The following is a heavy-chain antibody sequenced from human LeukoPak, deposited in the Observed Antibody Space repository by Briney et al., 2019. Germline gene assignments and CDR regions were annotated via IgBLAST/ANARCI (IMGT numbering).Heavy chain of an antibody. Sequence: GGSLRLSCAASGFTFSTYAMNWARQAPGKGLEWVSTISAGGDSTYHADSVKGRFTISRDNSKNTLYLQMNSLRVADTAVYYCAGRGYSYGGGGYWGQGTLVTVSS. CDR3: AGRGYSYGGGGY. D-gene: IGHD5-18*01. CDR1: GFTFSTYA. CDR2: ISAGGDST. V-gene: IGHV3-23*01. J-gene: IGHJ4*02.